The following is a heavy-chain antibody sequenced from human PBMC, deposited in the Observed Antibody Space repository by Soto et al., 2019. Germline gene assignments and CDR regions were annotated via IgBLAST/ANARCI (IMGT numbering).Heavy chain of an antibody. J-gene: IGHJ6*02. V-gene: IGHV1-46*01. Sequence: ASVKVSCKASGYTFTSYYMHWVRQAPGQGLEWMGIINPSGGSTSYAQKFQGRVTMTRDTSTSTVYMELSSLRSEDTAVYYCARDGSSTSAAFNMDVWGQGTTITVSS. CDR1: GYTFTSYY. D-gene: IGHD2-2*01. CDR2: INPSGGST. CDR3: ARDGSSTSAAFNMDV.